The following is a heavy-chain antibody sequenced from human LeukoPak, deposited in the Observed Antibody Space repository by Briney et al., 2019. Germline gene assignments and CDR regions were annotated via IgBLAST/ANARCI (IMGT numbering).Heavy chain of an antibody. V-gene: IGHV3-23*01. Sequence: GGSLRLSCAASGFTFNSYAMSWVRQAPGKGLEWVSGISGTGTSTYYADSVKGRFTISRDNSKNTLYLQMNSLRAEDTAVYYCAKEKIGGWYYLDYWGQGTLVTVSS. D-gene: IGHD6-19*01. J-gene: IGHJ4*02. CDR2: ISGTGTST. CDR1: GFTFNSYA. CDR3: AKEKIGGWYYLDY.